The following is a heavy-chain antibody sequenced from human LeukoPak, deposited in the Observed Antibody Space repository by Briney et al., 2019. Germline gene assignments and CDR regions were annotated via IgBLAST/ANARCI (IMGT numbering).Heavy chain of an antibody. Sequence: GASVKVSCKASGYTFTSYGISWVRQAPGQGLEWMGWINPNSGGTNYAQKFQGRVTMTRDTSISTAYMELSRLRSDDTAVYYCARAEGSGMFDYWGQGTLVTVSS. CDR3: ARAEGSGMFDY. J-gene: IGHJ4*02. CDR2: INPNSGGT. CDR1: GYTFTSYG. D-gene: IGHD1-26*01. V-gene: IGHV1-2*02.